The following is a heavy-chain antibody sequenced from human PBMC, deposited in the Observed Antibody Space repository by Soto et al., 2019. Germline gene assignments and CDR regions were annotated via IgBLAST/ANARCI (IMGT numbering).Heavy chain of an antibody. Sequence: PGESLKISCQGSGYNFGTYWVAWVRQVPGHGLEWMGMVFPGDSDTRYSPSFRGQVTISADMSITTAYLHWTSLKPSDTAMYFCARLGGSSAFPLENWGQGTLVTVSS. V-gene: IGHV5-51*01. CDR2: VFPGDSDT. CDR1: GYNFGTYW. J-gene: IGHJ4*02. CDR3: ARLGGSSAFPLEN. D-gene: IGHD2-15*01.